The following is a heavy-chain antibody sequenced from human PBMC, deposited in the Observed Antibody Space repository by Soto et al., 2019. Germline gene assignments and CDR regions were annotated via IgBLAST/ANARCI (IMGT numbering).Heavy chain of an antibody. CDR3: AYLPCSGGSCSWFSYSGMDV. J-gene: IGHJ6*02. CDR1: GFSLSTSGVG. Sequence: QITLKESGPTLVKPTQTLTLTCTFSGFSLSTSGVGVAWIRQPPGKALEWLALIYWDDDKRYRPSLETRLTITKDTSKXPXVXXMTNMDSVDTATYYCAYLPCSGGSCSWFSYSGMDVWGQGTTVTVSS. CDR2: IYWDDDK. V-gene: IGHV2-5*02. D-gene: IGHD2-15*01.